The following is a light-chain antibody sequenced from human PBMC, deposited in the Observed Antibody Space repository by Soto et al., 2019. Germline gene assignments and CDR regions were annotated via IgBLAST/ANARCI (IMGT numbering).Light chain of an antibody. J-gene: IGKJ4*01. CDR2: DAS. Sequence: EIVLTQSPATLSLSPGERATLSCRASQSVSSYLAWYQQKPGQAPRLLIYDASNRATGIPARFSGSGSGTDVTLTISSLEPEDFAVYYCQQRSNWPFTFGGGTKVQSK. CDR3: QQRSNWPFT. CDR1: QSVSSY. V-gene: IGKV3-11*01.